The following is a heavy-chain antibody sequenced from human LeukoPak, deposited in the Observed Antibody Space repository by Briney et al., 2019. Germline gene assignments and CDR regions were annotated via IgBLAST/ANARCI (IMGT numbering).Heavy chain of an antibody. CDR1: GFTFYSYA. CDR3: AKDGKYSSSFLHPQYFDY. J-gene: IGHJ4*02. V-gene: IGHV3-23*01. Sequence: PGGSLRLSCAASGFTFYSYAMTWVRQAPGMGLEWVSAISGSGGSTYYADSVKGRFTISRDNSKNTLYLQMNSLRAEDTAVYYCAKDGKYSSSFLHPQYFDYWGQGTLVTVSS. D-gene: IGHD6-13*01. CDR2: ISGSGGST.